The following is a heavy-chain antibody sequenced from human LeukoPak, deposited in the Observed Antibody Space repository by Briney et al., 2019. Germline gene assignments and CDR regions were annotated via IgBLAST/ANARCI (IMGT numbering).Heavy chain of an antibody. J-gene: IGHJ4*02. CDR3: ARGKVIPAAIGIIAVAPDFFDY. V-gene: IGHV4-61*02. CDR1: GGSISSGSYY. CDR2: IYTSGST. Sequence: SQTLSLTCTVSGGSISSGSYYWSWIRQPAGKGLEWIGRIYTSGSTNYNPSLKSRVTISVDTSKNQFSLKLSSVTAADTAVYYCARGKVIPAAIGIIAVAPDFFDYWGQGTLVTVSS. D-gene: IGHD2-2*01.